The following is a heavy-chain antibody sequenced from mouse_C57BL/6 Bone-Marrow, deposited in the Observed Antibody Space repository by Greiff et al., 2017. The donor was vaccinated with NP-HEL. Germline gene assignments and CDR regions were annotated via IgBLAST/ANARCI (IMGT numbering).Heavy chain of an antibody. CDR3: TTFTAVVATRWYFDV. J-gene: IGHJ1*03. CDR2: IDPENGDT. CDR1: GFNIKDDY. D-gene: IGHD1-1*01. Sequence: EVQLQQSGAELVRPGASVKLSCTASGFNIKDDYMHWVKQRPEQGLAWIGWIDPENGDTEYASKFQGKATITADTSSNTAYLQLSSLTSEDTAVYYCTTFTAVVATRWYFDVWGTGTTVTVSS. V-gene: IGHV14-4*01.